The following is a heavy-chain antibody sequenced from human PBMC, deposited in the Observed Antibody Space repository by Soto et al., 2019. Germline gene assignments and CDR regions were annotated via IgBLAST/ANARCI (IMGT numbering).Heavy chain of an antibody. CDR3: TRGTHPGMVPFDY. Sequence: PGGSLSLSCKASSLAFGFYATSWSRPTPRKGLEWVGFIRSKAYGGTTEYAASVKGRFTISRDDSKSIAYLQMNSLKTEDTAVYYCTRGTHPGMVPFDYWGQGNLVTGSS. D-gene: IGHD3-10*01. J-gene: IGHJ4*02. V-gene: IGHV3-49*03. CDR2: IRSKAYGGTT. CDR1: SLAFGFYA.